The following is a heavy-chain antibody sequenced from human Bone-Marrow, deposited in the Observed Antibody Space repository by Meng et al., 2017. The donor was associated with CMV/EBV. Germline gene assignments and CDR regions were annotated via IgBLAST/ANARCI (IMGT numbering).Heavy chain of an antibody. CDR2: IIPILGVT. CDR1: GDTFSNYI. Sequence: CKASGDTFSNYIINWVRQAPGRGLEWMGRIIPILGVTKHAQKFQGRVTVTADKSTSTAYMELSSLRSEDTAMYYCTTGPTDLSYFDHWGQGTLVTV. J-gene: IGHJ4*02. V-gene: IGHV1-69*02. CDR3: TTGPTDLSYFDH. D-gene: IGHD5/OR15-5a*01.